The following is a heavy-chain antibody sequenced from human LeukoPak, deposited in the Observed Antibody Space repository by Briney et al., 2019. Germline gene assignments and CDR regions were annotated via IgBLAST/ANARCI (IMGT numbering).Heavy chain of an antibody. CDR1: GFTFSTYD. D-gene: IGHD3-10*02. Sequence: GGSLRLSCAASGFTFSTYDMSWVRQAPGKGLEWVSYISSSGSTIYYADSVKGRFTISRDNAKNSLYLQMNSLRAEDTAVYYCAELGITMIGGVWGKGTTVTISS. V-gene: IGHV3-48*03. CDR2: ISSSGSTI. CDR3: AELGITMIGGV. J-gene: IGHJ6*04.